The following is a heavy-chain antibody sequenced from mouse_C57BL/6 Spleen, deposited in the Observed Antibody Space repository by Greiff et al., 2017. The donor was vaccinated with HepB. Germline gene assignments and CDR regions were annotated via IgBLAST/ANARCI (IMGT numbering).Heavy chain of an antibody. V-gene: IGHV14-4*01. CDR1: GFNIKDDY. CDR3: TTDYYYGSSSYYFDY. CDR2: IDPENGDT. Sequence: EVQLQQSGAELVRPGASVKLSCTASGFNIKDDYMHWVKQRPEQGLEWIGWIDPENGDTEYASKFQGKATITADTSSNTAYLQLSSLTSEDTAVYYCTTDYYYGSSSYYFDYWGQGTTRTVSS. J-gene: IGHJ2*01. D-gene: IGHD1-1*01.